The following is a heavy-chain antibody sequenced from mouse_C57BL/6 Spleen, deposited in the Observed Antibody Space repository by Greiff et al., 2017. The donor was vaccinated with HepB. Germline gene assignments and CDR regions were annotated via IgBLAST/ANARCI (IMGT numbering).Heavy chain of an antibody. CDR1: GYTFTSYW. CDR3: ARSGPRQLSLAY. Sequence: VQLQQPGAELVKPGASVKMSCKASGYTFTSYWITWVKQRPGQGLEWIGDIYPGSGSTNYNEKFKSKATLTVDTSSSTAYMQLSSLTSEDSAVYYCARSGPRQLSLAYWGQGTLVTVSA. V-gene: IGHV1-55*01. D-gene: IGHD3-2*02. CDR2: IYPGSGST. J-gene: IGHJ3*01.